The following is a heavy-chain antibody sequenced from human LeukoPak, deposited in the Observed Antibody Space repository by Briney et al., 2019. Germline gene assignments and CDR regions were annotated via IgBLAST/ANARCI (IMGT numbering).Heavy chain of an antibody. V-gene: IGHV4-31*03. CDR1: GGSISSGGYY. Sequence: SETLSLTCTVSGGSISSGGYYWSWIRQYPGKGLEWIGYIYYSGSTYYNPSLKSRVTISVDTSKDQFSLKLSSVTAADTAVYYCARDQDYYYGMDVWGQGTTVTVSS. CDR3: ARDQDYYYGMDV. CDR2: IYYSGST. J-gene: IGHJ6*02.